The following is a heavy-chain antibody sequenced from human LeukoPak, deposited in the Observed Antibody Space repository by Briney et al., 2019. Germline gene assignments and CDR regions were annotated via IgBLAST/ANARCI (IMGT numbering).Heavy chain of an antibody. CDR3: ARAPGREVVVITYLDY. V-gene: IGHV3-48*04. CDR2: ISFSVNTK. Sequence: PGGSLRLSCAASGFTFSDYSMNWVRQAPGKGLEWVSYISFSVNTKYYGDSVKGRFTISRDNAKNSLYLHMDSLRAEDTAVYYCARAPGREVVVITYLDYWGQGTLVTVSS. CDR1: GFTFSDYS. J-gene: IGHJ4*02. D-gene: IGHD3-22*01.